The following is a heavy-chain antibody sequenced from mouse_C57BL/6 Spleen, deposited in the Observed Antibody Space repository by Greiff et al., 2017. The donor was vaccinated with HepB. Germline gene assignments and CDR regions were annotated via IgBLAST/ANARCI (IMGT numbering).Heavy chain of an antibody. J-gene: IGHJ2*01. CDR2: IHPNSGST. V-gene: IGHV1-64*01. CDR1: GYTFTSYW. Sequence: QVQLQQPGAELVKPGASVKLSCKASGYTFTSYWMHWVKQRPGQGLEWIGMIHPNSGSTNYNEKFKSKATLTVDKSSSTAYMQLSSLTSEDSAVYYCAGYYGTLYGGYFDYWGQGTTLTVSS. D-gene: IGHD1-1*01. CDR3: AGYYGTLYGGYFDY.